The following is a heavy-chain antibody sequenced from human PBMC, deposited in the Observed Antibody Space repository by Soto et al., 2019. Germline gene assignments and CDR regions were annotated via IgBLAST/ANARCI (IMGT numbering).Heavy chain of an antibody. D-gene: IGHD6-19*01. CDR1: GFTFEDYA. CDR3: AKDIHAGYSSGWF. J-gene: IGHJ4*02. V-gene: IGHV3-9*01. CDR2: ISWNSGSI. Sequence: EVQLVESGGGLVQPGRSLRLSCAASGFTFEDYAMHWVRQAPGKGLEWVSGISWNSGSIGYADSVKGRFTISRDNAKNSLYLQMNSLRAEDTALYYCAKDIHAGYSSGWFWGQGTLVTVSS.